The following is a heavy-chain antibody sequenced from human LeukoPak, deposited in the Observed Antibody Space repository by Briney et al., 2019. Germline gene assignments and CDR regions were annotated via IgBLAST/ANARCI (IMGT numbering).Heavy chain of an antibody. V-gene: IGHV3-23*01. J-gene: IGHJ6*02. Sequence: GGSLRLSCVASGFTFSTYSMSWVRQAPGKGLEWVSAITGSGVSTYYADSVKGRFTISRDSSKNTLYLQMNSLRAEDTAVYYCAKDSLTPEVWGQGTTVTVPS. D-gene: IGHD3-9*01. CDR2: ITGSGVST. CDR3: AKDSLTPEV. CDR1: GFTFSTYS.